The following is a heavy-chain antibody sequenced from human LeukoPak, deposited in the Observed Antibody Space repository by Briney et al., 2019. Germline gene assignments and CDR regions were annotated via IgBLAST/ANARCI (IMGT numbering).Heavy chain of an antibody. Sequence: SETLSLTCAVYGGSFSGYYWSWIRQPPGKGLEWIGEINHSGSTNYNPSLKSRVTISVDTSKNQFSLKLSSVTAADTAVYYCARRGSSWYENFDYWGQGTLVTVSS. CDR2: INHSGST. V-gene: IGHV4-34*01. J-gene: IGHJ4*02. CDR3: ARRGSSWYENFDY. D-gene: IGHD6-13*01. CDR1: GGSFSGYY.